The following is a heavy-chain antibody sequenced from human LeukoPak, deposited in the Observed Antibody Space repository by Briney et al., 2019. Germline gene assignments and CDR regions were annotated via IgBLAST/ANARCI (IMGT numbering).Heavy chain of an antibody. J-gene: IGHJ4*02. CDR1: GYSISSGYY. V-gene: IGHV4-38-2*01. D-gene: IGHD1-26*01. Sequence: PPESLSLTCAVSGYSISSGYYWGWIRQPPGKGLELIGNIYHSGSTYYNPSLKSRVTISLDTSKNQFCLKLSSVTAADTAAYYCARVPTSGSYVGYFDSWGQGPLVTVSS. CDR2: IYHSGST. CDR3: ARVPTSGSYVGYFDS.